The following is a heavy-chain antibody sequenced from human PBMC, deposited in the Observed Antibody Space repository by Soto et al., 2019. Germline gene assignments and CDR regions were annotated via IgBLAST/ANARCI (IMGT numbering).Heavy chain of an antibody. Sequence: ASVKVSCKASGGTFSSYAISWVRQAPGQGLEWMGGIIPIFGTANYAQKFQGRVTITADESTSTAYMELSSLRSEDTAVYYCARADYDFWSGYTNWFDPWGQGTLVTVSS. CDR3: ARADYDFWSGYTNWFDP. CDR1: GGTFSSYA. J-gene: IGHJ5*02. CDR2: IIPIFGTA. V-gene: IGHV1-69*13. D-gene: IGHD3-3*01.